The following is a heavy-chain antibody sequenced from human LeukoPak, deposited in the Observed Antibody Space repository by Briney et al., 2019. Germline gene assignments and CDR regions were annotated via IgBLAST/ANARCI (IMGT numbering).Heavy chain of an antibody. Sequence: SETLSLTCTVSGGSISSGGYYWSWLRQHPGKGLEWIGYIYHSGSTYYNPSLKSRVTISVDTSKNQFSLKLSSVTAADTAVYYCARGPVTTPYYYYYMDVWGKGTTVTVSS. D-gene: IGHD4-11*01. CDR3: ARGPVTTPYYYYYMDV. CDR1: GGSISSGGYY. J-gene: IGHJ6*03. CDR2: IYHSGST. V-gene: IGHV4-31*03.